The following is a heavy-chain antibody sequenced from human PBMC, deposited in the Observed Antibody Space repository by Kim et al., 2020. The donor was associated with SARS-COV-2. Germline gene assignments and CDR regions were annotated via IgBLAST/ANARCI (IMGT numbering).Heavy chain of an antibody. CDR3: ARDRRITIFGVVIEDAFDI. CDR1: GGSISSYY. J-gene: IGHJ3*02. CDR2: IYTSGST. V-gene: IGHV4-4*07. Sequence: SETLSLTCTVSGGSISSYYWCWIRQPAGTGLEWIGRIYTSGSTNYNPSLTSRVTMSVATSKNQFSLKLSSVTAADTAVYYCARDRRITIFGVVIEDAFDIWGQGTMVTVSS. D-gene: IGHD3-3*01.